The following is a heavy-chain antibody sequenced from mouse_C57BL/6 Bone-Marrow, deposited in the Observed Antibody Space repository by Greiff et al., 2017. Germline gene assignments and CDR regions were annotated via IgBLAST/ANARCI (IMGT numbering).Heavy chain of an antibody. CDR3: AREDIYYGNYPLDD. CDR2: IDPSDSYT. V-gene: IGHV1-50*01. J-gene: IGHJ2*01. CDR1: GYTFTSYW. D-gene: IGHD2-1*01. Sequence: QVQLKQPGAELVKPGASVKLSCKASGYTFTSYWMQWVKQRPGQGLEWIGEIDPSDSYTNYNQKFKGKATLTVDTSSSTAYMQLSSLTSEDSAVYYCAREDIYYGNYPLDDWGQGTTLTVSS.